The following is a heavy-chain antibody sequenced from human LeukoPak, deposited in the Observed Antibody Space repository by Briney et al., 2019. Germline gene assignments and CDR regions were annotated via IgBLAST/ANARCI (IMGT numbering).Heavy chain of an antibody. V-gene: IGHV4-4*07. CDR1: GGSFSTYY. J-gene: IGHJ3*02. D-gene: IGHD3-3*01. Sequence: PSETLSLTCSVSGGSFSTYYWSWIRQSAGKGLEWIGRIHPSGRTDYNPSLRSRVSLSVHTSKNQFSLKLSSVTAADTAVYYCARLDPITIFGVVNTRPTNAFDIWGQGTMVTVSS. CDR3: ARLDPITIFGVVNTRPTNAFDI. CDR2: IHPSGRT.